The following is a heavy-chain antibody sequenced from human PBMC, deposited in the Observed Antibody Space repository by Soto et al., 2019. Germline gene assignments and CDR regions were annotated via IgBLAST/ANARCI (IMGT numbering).Heavy chain of an antibody. D-gene: IGHD2-15*01. CDR2: INPASGDT. CDR1: GYTFSNYY. J-gene: IGHJ3*01. CDR3: AKELVQMQTWRYSEVADPFYV. V-gene: IGHV1-2*04. Sequence: DSVKVSCKTSGYTFSNYYIHWLRQAPGEGREWMGWINPASGDTKYAQNLQVSVTLTRDTPLSTPYMEVNNLKSEDSAIYYCAKELVQMQTWRYSEVADPFYVSGQGTIVTVAS.